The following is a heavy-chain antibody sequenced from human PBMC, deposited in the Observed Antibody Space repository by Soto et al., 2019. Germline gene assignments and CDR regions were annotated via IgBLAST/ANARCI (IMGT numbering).Heavy chain of an antibody. Sequence: LRLSCAASGFTFSDYYMSWIRQAPGKGLEWVSYISSSGSTIYYADSVKGRFTISRDNAENSLYLQMNSLRAEDTAVYYCARDTWYYYGSGSYYNRHYYYYGMDVWGQGTTVTVSS. CDR1: GFTFSDYY. CDR2: ISSSGSTI. D-gene: IGHD3-10*01. J-gene: IGHJ6*02. CDR3: ARDTWYYYGSGSYYNRHYYYYGMDV. V-gene: IGHV3-11*01.